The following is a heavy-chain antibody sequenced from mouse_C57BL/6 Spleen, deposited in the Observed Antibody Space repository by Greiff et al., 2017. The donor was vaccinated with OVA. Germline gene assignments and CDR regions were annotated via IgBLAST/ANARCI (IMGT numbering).Heavy chain of an antibody. CDR3: ARGGNYGPMDY. D-gene: IGHD1-1*01. CDR2: IYPGSGNT. V-gene: IGHV1-76*01. J-gene: IGHJ4*01. CDR1: GYTFTDYY. Sequence: QVQLQQSGAELVRPGASVKLSCKASGYTFTDYYINWVKQRPGQGLEWIARIYPGSGNTYYNEKFKGKATLTAEKSSSTAYMQLSSLTSEDSAVYFCARGGNYGPMDYWGQGTSVTVSS.